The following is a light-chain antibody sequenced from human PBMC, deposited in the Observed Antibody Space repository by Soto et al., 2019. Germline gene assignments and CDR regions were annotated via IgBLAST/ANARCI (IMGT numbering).Light chain of an antibody. CDR2: RNN. CDR1: SSNIGSNR. Sequence: QSVLTQPPPASGTPGQRVTISCSGSSSNIGSNRVYWYQQFPGAAPKLLIYRNNQRASGVPDRFSGSKSGTSASLAISGLRSGDEADYYCAAWDESPGGLVFGAGTKLTVL. V-gene: IGLV1-47*01. J-gene: IGLJ1*01. CDR3: AAWDESPGGLV.